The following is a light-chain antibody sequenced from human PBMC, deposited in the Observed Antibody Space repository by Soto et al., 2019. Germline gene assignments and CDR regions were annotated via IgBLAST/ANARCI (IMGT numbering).Light chain of an antibody. J-gene: IGLJ2*01. CDR2: SDN. CDR3: AAWDDSLNGPL. CDR1: SSNVGSNF. Sequence: QSVLTQPPSASGTPGQRVTISCSGSSSNVGSNFVNWYQHLPGTAPKLLIHSDNRRPSGVPDQFSGSKSGTSASLAISGLQSEDEADYYCAAWDDSLNGPLFGGGTKLTVL. V-gene: IGLV1-44*01.